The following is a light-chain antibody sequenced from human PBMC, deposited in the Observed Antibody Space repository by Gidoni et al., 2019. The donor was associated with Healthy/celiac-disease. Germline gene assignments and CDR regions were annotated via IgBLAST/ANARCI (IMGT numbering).Light chain of an antibody. J-gene: IGKJ1*01. V-gene: IGKV3-15*01. CDR3: QQYNNWPQT. CDR2: GAS. CDR1: QSVSSN. Sequence: EIVMTQSPATLSVSPGERATLSCRASQSVSSNLAWYQQKPGQAPRLLTYGASTRATGIPARFSGSGSGKEFTLTISSLQSEDFAVYYCQQYNNWPQTFGQGTKVEIK.